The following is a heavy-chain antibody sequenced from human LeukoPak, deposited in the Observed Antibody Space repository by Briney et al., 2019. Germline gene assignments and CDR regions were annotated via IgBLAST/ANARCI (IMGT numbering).Heavy chain of an antibody. V-gene: IGHV3-21*01. CDR3: ARDGDSSGPV. Sequence: GGSLRLSCAASGFSFSSYGMNWVRQAPGKGLEWVSSISSSSSYIYYADSVKGRFTISRDNAKNSLYLQMNSLRAEDTAVYYCARDGDSSGPVWGQGTLVTVSS. CDR2: ISSSSSYI. CDR1: GFSFSSYG. D-gene: IGHD3-22*01. J-gene: IGHJ4*02.